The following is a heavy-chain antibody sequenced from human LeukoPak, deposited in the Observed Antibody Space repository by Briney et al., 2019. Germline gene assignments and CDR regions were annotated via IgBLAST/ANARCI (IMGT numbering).Heavy chain of an antibody. CDR3: ARGRGVVVTAILNQIDAFDI. V-gene: IGHV3-21*04. D-gene: IGHD2-21*02. J-gene: IGHJ3*02. Sequence: KSGGSLRLSCAASGFTVSSNYMSWVRQAPGKGLEWVSSITSSSTSMYYADSVKGRFTISRDNAKNSLYLQMNSLRAEDTALYYCARGRGVVVTAILNQIDAFDIWGQGTMVTVSS. CDR1: GFTVSSNY. CDR2: ITSSSTSM.